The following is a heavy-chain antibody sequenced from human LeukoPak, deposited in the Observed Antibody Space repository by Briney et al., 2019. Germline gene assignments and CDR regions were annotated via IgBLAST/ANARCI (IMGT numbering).Heavy chain of an antibody. D-gene: IGHD6-19*01. Sequence: ASVKVSCKASGYTFTGYYMHWARQAPGQGLEWMRRINPNSGGTNYAQKFQGRVTMTRDTSISTAYMELSRLRSDDTAVYYCARVKAVAGTRGAFDIWGQGTMVTVSS. J-gene: IGHJ3*02. V-gene: IGHV1-2*06. CDR3: ARVKAVAGTRGAFDI. CDR2: INPNSGGT. CDR1: GYTFTGYY.